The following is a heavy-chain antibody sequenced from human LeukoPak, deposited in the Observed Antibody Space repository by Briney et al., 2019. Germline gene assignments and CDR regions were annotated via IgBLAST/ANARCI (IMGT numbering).Heavy chain of an antibody. D-gene: IGHD3-22*01. J-gene: IGHJ3*02. V-gene: IGHV1-69*04. CDR1: GYTFTSYG. Sequence: GASVKVSCKASGYTFTSYGISWVRQAPGQGLEWMGRIIPILGIANYAQKFQGRVTITADKSTSTAYMELSSLRSEDTAVYYCARGLKRITLIAPHAFDIWGQGTMVTVSS. CDR3: ARGLKRITLIAPHAFDI. CDR2: IIPILGIA.